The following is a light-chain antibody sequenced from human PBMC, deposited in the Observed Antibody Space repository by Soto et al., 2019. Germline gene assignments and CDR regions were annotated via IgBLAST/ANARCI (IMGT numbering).Light chain of an antibody. CDR3: PQYNNWPPT. V-gene: IGKV3-15*01. Sequence: EIVMTQSPATLSVSPGERATLSCRASQSVSSNLAWYQQKPGQAPRLLIYGASTRATGIPARFSGSGSGTAVTRTISSLQSEDFAVYYCPQYNNWPPTFGGGTKVEIK. CDR1: QSVSSN. CDR2: GAS. J-gene: IGKJ4*01.